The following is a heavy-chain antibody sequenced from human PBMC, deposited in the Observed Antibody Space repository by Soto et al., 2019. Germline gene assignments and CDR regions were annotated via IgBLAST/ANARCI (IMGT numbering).Heavy chain of an antibody. CDR3: AREVFGDYSYFDY. J-gene: IGHJ4*02. CDR2: IYYSGIT. CDR1: GGSISSGVYY. D-gene: IGHD4-17*01. V-gene: IGHV4-31*01. Sequence: TLSLTCTVSGGSISSGVYYWSWIRQHPGKGLEWIGYIYYSGITYYNPSFKSLATISVDTSKNQFSLKLSSVTAADTAVYYCAREVFGDYSYFDYWGQGALVTLSS.